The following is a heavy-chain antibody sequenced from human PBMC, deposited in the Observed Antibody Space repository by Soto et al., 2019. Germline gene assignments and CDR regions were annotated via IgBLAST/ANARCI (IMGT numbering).Heavy chain of an antibody. CDR2: VNEDGSER. CDR1: GFTFTNYY. V-gene: IGHV3-7*01. CDR3: AMWRGAGSAY. Sequence: EVQLVESGGGLVQPGGSLRLSCAASGFTFTNYYMSWVRQAQGKGLEWVANVNEDGSERYYVDSVKGRFPVARDNPKNSVYLQMTSRRAEATAVYYCAMWRGAGSAYWGQGTLVPVSS. J-gene: IGHJ4*02. D-gene: IGHD1-26*01.